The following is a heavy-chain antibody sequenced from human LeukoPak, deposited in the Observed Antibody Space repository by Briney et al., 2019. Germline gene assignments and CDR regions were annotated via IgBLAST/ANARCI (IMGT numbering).Heavy chain of an antibody. CDR3: ARDIVVVVAARENY. J-gene: IGHJ4*02. V-gene: IGHV3-21*01. D-gene: IGHD2-15*01. CDR2: ISSSSSYI. Sequence: PGGSLRLSCAASGFTFSSYWMSWVRQAPGKGLEWVSSISSSSSYIYYADSVKGRFTISRDNAKNSLYLQMNSLRAEDTAVYYCARDIVVVVAARENYWGQGTLVTVSS. CDR1: GFTFSSYW.